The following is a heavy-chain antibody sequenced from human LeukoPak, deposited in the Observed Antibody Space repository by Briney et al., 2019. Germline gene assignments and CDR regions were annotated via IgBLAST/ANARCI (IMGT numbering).Heavy chain of an antibody. Sequence: SETLSLTCTVSGGSVTSSPYYWGWIRQPPEKGLEWIGSIYYSGSTYYNPSLKSRVTISVDTSKNQFSLKLSSVTAADTAVYYCAAYMVRGYLEWGQGTLVTVSS. CDR2: IYYSGST. CDR3: AAYMVRGYLE. D-gene: IGHD3-10*01. J-gene: IGHJ4*02. V-gene: IGHV4-39*07. CDR1: GGSVTSSPYY.